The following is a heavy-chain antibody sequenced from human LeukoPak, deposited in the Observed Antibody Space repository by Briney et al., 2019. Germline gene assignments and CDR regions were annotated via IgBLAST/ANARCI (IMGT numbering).Heavy chain of an antibody. Sequence: PGGSLRLSCATSGFTFSNYALSWVRQAPGKGLEWVSGISTKGDSTHYADSVKGRLTTSRDNSKNTLYLQMNSLKAEDTALYYCAKKSRDTSPPSRWGQGTLVTVSS. CDR3: AKKSRDTSPPSR. CDR1: GFTFSNYA. CDR2: ISTKGDST. V-gene: IGHV3-23*01. D-gene: IGHD2-21*02. J-gene: IGHJ4*02.